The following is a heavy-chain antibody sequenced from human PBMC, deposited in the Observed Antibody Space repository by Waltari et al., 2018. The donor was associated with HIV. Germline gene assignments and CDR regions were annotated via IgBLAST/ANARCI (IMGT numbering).Heavy chain of an antibody. J-gene: IGHJ5*02. CDR3: ARVAYSTSTNWFDP. CDR1: GYTFTSFG. Sequence: QVQLVQSGAEVKTPGASVKVSCKASGYTFTSFGISWVRQAPGQGLEWMGWISAYMGNTDNAQKPQGRFTMTTDTSTSTAYMELRSLKSDDTAVYYCARVAYSTSTNWFDPWGQGTLVTVSS. V-gene: IGHV1-18*01. CDR2: ISAYMGNT. D-gene: IGHD6-6*01.